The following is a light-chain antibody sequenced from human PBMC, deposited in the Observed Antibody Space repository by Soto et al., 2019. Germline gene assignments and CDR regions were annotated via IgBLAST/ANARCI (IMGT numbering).Light chain of an antibody. V-gene: IGLV1-47*02. CDR3: AAWDDSLSEV. J-gene: IGLJ3*02. Sequence: QSVLTQPPSASGTPGQRVTISCSGSSSNFGSNYVYWYQQLPGTAPKLLIYSNNQRPSGVPDRFSGSKSGTSASLAISGLRSEDEADYYCAAWDDSLSEVFGGGTKLTVL. CDR2: SNN. CDR1: SSNFGSNY.